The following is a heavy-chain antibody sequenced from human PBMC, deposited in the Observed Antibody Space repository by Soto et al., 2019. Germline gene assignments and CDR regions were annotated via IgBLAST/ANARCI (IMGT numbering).Heavy chain of an antibody. D-gene: IGHD3-10*01. CDR3: AKDFHTNMALMDV. CDR2: INWDSDTI. Sequence: EVQLVESGGDLVQPGRSLRLSCAASGFTVDDYAMHWVRQVPGKGLEWVAGINWDSDTIAYAASVRGRFTISRDNAKNSLYLQMNSLRAEDTALYYCAKDFHTNMALMDVWGKGTTVTVSS. V-gene: IGHV3-9*01. CDR1: GFTVDDYA. J-gene: IGHJ6*04.